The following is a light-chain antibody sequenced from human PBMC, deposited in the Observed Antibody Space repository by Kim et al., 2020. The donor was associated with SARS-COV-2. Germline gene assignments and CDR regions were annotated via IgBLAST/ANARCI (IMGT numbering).Light chain of an antibody. CDR2: AAS. Sequence: SASVGDRVTITCRASQGISSYLAWYQQKPVKAPKLLIYAASTLQSGDPSRFSGSGSGTDFTLTISSLQPEDFATYYCQQLNSYPRTFGQGTKLEI. CDR1: QGISSY. V-gene: IGKV1-9*01. CDR3: QQLNSYPRT. J-gene: IGKJ2*01.